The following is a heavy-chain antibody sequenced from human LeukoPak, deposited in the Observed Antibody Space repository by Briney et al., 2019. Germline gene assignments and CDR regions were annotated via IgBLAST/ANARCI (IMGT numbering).Heavy chain of an antibody. CDR1: GYTFTSYD. Sequence: ASVKVSCKASGYTFTSYDINWARQATGQGLEWMGWMNPNSGNTGYAQKFQGRVTMTRNTSISTAYMELSSLRSEDTAVYYCARALPTGELDFDYWGQGTLVTVSS. J-gene: IGHJ4*02. V-gene: IGHV1-8*01. CDR2: MNPNSGNT. CDR3: ARALPTGELDFDY. D-gene: IGHD1-7*01.